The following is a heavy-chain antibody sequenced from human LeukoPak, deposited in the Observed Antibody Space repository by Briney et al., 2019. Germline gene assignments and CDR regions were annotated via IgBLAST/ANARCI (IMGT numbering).Heavy chain of an antibody. V-gene: IGHV1-46*01. CDR2: INPSGGST. CDR1: GYTFTDYY. J-gene: IGHJ4*02. Sequence: ASVKVSCKASGYTFTDYYMRWVRQAPGQGLEWMGIINPSGGSTGFAQKFQGRVTMTRDTSTSTVYMNLSSLRSEDTAVYYCARGRYQENYYDSSAFFYWGQGTLVTVSS. CDR3: ARGRYQENYYDSSAFFY. D-gene: IGHD3-22*01.